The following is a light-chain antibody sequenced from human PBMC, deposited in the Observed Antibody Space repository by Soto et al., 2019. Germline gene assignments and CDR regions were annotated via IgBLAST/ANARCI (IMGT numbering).Light chain of an antibody. V-gene: IGKV3-20*01. CDR1: ERASSQY. J-gene: IGKJ1*01. CDR2: SVS. CDR3: QDFDSPQWT. Sequence: VLTQSRDTLSLSPGDRATLSCRANERASSQYLSWYSQRPGQPPRPLIYSVSMRADGIPDRCSGSGSGSEFTLTINTLEPEDFAVDYCQDFDSPQWTFGQGTKIE.